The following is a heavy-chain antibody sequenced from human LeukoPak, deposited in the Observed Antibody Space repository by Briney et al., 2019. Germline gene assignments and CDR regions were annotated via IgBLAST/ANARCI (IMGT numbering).Heavy chain of an antibody. CDR1: GFTLSSYE. Sequence: GGSLRLSCTASGFTLSSYEMSWLRQAPGKGLEWVSGLSGSGDYTYYADSVKGRFSVSRDNSKNTLYLQMNSLRAEDTAVYYCAKGGAVSSKSITMVRGTRRFYYYMDVWGKGTTVTISS. CDR3: AKGGAVSSKSITMVRGTRRFYYYMDV. V-gene: IGHV3-23*01. J-gene: IGHJ6*03. CDR2: LSGSGDYT. D-gene: IGHD3-10*01.